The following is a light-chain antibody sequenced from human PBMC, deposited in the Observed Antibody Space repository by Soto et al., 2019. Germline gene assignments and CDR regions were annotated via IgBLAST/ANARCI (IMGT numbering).Light chain of an antibody. J-gene: IGLJ1*01. Sequence: QSVLTRPRSVSGSPGQSVTISCTGTNSDVGGYNYVSWYQQHPGKAPKLMIYDVRKRPSGVPDRFSGSKSDNTASLTISGLQAEDEADYYCCSYAGSSTHYVFGTGTKVTVL. CDR3: CSYAGSSTHYV. V-gene: IGLV2-11*01. CDR1: NSDVGGYNY. CDR2: DVR.